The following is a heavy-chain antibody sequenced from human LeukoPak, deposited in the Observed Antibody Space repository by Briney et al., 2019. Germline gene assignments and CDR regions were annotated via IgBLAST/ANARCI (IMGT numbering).Heavy chain of an antibody. V-gene: IGHV3-23*01. Sequence: GGSLRLSCAASGFTFSSYAMSWVRQAPGKGLEWVSAISGSGGSTYYADSVKGRFTISRDTSKNTLYLQMNSLRAEDTAVYYCASHSGSYFDRNNWFDSWGQGTLVTVSS. CDR2: ISGSGGST. CDR1: GFTFSSYA. CDR3: ASHSGSYFDRNNWFDS. D-gene: IGHD1-26*01. J-gene: IGHJ5*01.